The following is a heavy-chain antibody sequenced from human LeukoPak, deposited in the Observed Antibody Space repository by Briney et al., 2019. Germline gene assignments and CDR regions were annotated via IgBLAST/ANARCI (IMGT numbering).Heavy chain of an antibody. CDR1: GFTFSDYY. CDR2: ISSSSRYA. Sequence: GGSLRLSCAASGFTFSDYYMSWIRQAPGKGLEWVSDISSSSRYANYADSVKGRFTISRDNAKKSPYLQMNSLRAEDTAVYYCTRDKQQLDDYWGQGTLVTVSS. D-gene: IGHD1-1*01. CDR3: TRDKQQLDDY. J-gene: IGHJ4*02. V-gene: IGHV3-11*05.